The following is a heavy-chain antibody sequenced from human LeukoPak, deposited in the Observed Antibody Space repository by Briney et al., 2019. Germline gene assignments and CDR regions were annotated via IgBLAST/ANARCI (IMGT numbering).Heavy chain of an antibody. J-gene: IGHJ4*02. CDR3: ARCGEASYDILTGYSRFDS. CDR2: INPNSGGT. V-gene: IGHV1-2*02. D-gene: IGHD3-9*01. CDR1: GYTFTGYY. Sequence: ASVKVSCKASGYTFTGYYMHWVRQAPGQGLEWMGWINPNSGGTNYAQKFQGRVTMTRDTSTSTVYMELSSLRSEDTAVYYCARCGEASYDILTGYSRFDSWGQGTLVTVSS.